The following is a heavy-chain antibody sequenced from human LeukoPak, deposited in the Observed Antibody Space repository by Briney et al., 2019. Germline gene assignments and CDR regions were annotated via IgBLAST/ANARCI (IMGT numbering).Heavy chain of an antibody. V-gene: IGHV3-23*01. CDR2: ISTSGGST. CDR3: AKPPGDYDIANNAFDP. Sequence: PGGSLRLSCAASGFTFSNYSMSWIRQAPGKGLEWISSISTSGGSTYYADSVKGRFTISRDDSKNSLYLQMNSLRAEDTAVYYCAKPPGDYDIANNAFDPWGQGTLVTVSS. D-gene: IGHD4-17*01. J-gene: IGHJ5*02. CDR1: GFTFSNYS.